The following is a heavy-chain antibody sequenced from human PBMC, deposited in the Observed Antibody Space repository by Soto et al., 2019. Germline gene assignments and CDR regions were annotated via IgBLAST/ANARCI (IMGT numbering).Heavy chain of an antibody. CDR1: GFTFSDSG. Sequence: QVQLVESGGGVVQPGGSLRLSCATSGFTFSDSGMHWVRQAPGKGLEWVAVIWSDGSDKSYADSVEGRFTISRDNSKNTLYLQMKSLRAEDRAVYYCGRSNRDSISAGWGGGFDYWGQGTLVTVSS. CDR2: IWSDGSDK. D-gene: IGHD6-6*01. V-gene: IGHV3-33*01. J-gene: IGHJ4*02. CDR3: GRSNRDSISAGWGGGFDY.